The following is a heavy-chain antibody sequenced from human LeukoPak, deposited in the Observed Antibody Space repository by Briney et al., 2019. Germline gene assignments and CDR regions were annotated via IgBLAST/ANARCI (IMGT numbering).Heavy chain of an antibody. J-gene: IGHJ5*02. V-gene: IGHV1-18*01. CDR1: GYTFTSYG. D-gene: IGHD2-2*01. CDR2: ISAYNGNT. Sequence: ASVKVSCKASGYTFTSYGISWVRQAPGQGLEWMVWISAYNGNTNYAQKLQGRVTMTTDTSTSTAYMELRSLRSDDTAVYYCARGTGIVVVPASFGGWFDPWGQGTLVTVSS. CDR3: ARGTGIVVVPASFGGWFDP.